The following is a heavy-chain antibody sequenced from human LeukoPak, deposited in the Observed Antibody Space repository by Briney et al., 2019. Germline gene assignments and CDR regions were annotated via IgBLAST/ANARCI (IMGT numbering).Heavy chain of an antibody. J-gene: IGHJ4*02. V-gene: IGHV3-9*01. D-gene: IGHD6-13*01. CDR3: VKGGSWYGNYSDY. CDR2: IVWNSGSL. CDR1: GFTFDDYA. Sequence: PGRSLRLSCAASGFTFDDYAMHWVRQAPGKGLGWVSGIVWNSGSLAYADSVKGRFTISRDNAKKSLYLQMNSLRHEDTALYYCVKGGSWYGNYSDYWGQGTLVTVSS.